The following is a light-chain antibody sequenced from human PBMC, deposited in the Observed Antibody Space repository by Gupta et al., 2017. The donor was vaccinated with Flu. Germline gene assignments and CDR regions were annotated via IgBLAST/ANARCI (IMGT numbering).Light chain of an antibody. J-gene: IGKJ1*01. V-gene: IGKV1-39*01. CDR3: RQADSAPRT. CDR2: GAS. Sequence: DIQMTQSPSSLPASVGDRVIITCRAGQSVRRYINWYQHRPGKAPKLLIYGASNLGTGVPSRFSGSGSGTDFTLTISRLQREDFATYYCRQADSAPRTFGQGTKV. CDR1: QSVRRY.